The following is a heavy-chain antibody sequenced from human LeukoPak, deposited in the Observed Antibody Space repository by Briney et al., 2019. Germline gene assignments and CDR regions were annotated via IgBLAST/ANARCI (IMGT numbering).Heavy chain of an antibody. Sequence: SQTLSLTCAISGDSVSSNSAAWNWLRQSPSRGLEWLGRTYYRSNWYTDYAVSVTSRITINPDTSKNQFSLQLNSVTPEDTADYYCASARSGSCPDFWGQGTLVTVSS. V-gene: IGHV6-1*01. J-gene: IGHJ4*02. D-gene: IGHD1-26*01. CDR3: ASARSGSCPDF. CDR2: TYYRSNWYT. CDR1: GDSVSSNSAA.